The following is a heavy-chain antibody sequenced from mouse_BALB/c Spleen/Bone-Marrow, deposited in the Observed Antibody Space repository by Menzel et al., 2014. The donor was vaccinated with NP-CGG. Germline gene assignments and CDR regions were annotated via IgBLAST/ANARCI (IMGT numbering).Heavy chain of an antibody. J-gene: IGHJ2*01. Sequence: EVKVVESGGGLVQPGGSLRLSCATSGFTFTDYYMNWVRQPPGKALEWLGFIRNKAYGYTTEYSASVKGRFTISRDNSQSILYLQMNTLRAEDSATYYCARDMGGLLFDYWGQGTTLTVSS. CDR2: IRNKAYGYTT. CDR1: GFTFTDYY. D-gene: IGHD2-3*01. CDR3: ARDMGGLLFDY. V-gene: IGHV7-3*02.